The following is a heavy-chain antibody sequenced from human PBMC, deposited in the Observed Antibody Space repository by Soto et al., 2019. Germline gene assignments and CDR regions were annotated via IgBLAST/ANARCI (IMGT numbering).Heavy chain of an antibody. CDR2: IKQDGSEK. Sequence: GGSLRLSCAASGFTFSSYWMSWVRQAPGKGLEWVANIKQDGSEKYYVDSVKGRFTISRDNAKNSLYLQMNSLRAEDTAVYYCARSGAALSLDAFDIWGQGTMGTVS. D-gene: IGHD2-15*01. V-gene: IGHV3-7*01. CDR3: ARSGAALSLDAFDI. CDR1: GFTFSSYW. J-gene: IGHJ3*02.